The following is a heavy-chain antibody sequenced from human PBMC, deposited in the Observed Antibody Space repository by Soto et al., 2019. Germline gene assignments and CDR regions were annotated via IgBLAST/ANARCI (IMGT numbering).Heavy chain of an antibody. J-gene: IGHJ6*02. CDR3: ARRLSYCSGGSCYSDYYYGMDV. D-gene: IGHD2-15*01. Sequence: GESLKISCKGSGYSFTSYWIGWVRQMPGKGLEWMGIIYPGDSDTRYSPSFQGQVTISADKSISTAYLQWSSLKASDTAMYYCARRLSYCSGGSCYSDYYYGMDVWGQGTAVTVSS. CDR1: GYSFTSYW. V-gene: IGHV5-51*01. CDR2: IYPGDSDT.